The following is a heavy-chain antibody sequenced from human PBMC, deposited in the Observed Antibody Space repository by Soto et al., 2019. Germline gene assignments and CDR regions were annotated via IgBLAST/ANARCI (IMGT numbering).Heavy chain of an antibody. J-gene: IGHJ4*02. CDR1: GGSISSGDYY. D-gene: IGHD1-26*01. V-gene: IGHV4-30-4*01. Sequence: QVQLQESGPGLVKHSQTLSLTCTVSGGSISSGDYYWSWIRQPPVKGLEWIGYIYYSGSSYYNPSLKRRVTISVDTSKNQFTLKLSSVTAADTAVYYCASSKGGSYFDYWGQGTLVTVSS. CDR2: IYYSGSS. CDR3: ASSKGGSYFDY.